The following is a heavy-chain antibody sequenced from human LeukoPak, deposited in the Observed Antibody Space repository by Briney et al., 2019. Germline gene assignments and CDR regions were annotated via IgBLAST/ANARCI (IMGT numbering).Heavy chain of an antibody. CDR1: GYSFTNYW. D-gene: IGHD2-2*01. CDR2: IYPGDSDT. J-gene: IGHJ6*02. V-gene: IGHV5-51*01. Sequence: GESLKISCKGSGYSFTNYWIGWVRQMPGKGLEWMGIIYPGDSDTTYSPSLQGQVTISADKSISTAYLQWSSLKASDTAMYYCTRRDGYSSSTSCYADYYYGMDVWGQGTTVTVSS. CDR3: TRRDGYSSSTSCYADYYYGMDV.